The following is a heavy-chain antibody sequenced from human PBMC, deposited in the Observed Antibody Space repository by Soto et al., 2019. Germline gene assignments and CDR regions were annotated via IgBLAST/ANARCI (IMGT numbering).Heavy chain of an antibody. CDR3: TARRSAYDYIWWSYRTTFDY. D-gene: IGHD3-16*02. CDR1: GFTFSNAW. J-gene: IGHJ4*02. Sequence: EVQLVESGGGLVKPGGSLRLSCAASGFTFSNAWMSWVRQAPGKGLEWVGRIKSKTDGGTTADAAPVKGRFTISRDDSKNTLDLQMNSLKTEDTAVYYSTARRSAYDYIWWSYRTTFDYWGQGTLVTVSS. CDR2: IKSKTDGGTT. V-gene: IGHV3-15*05.